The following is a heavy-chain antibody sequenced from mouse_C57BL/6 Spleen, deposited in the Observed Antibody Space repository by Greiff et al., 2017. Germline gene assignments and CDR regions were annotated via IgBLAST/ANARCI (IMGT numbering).Heavy chain of an antibody. J-gene: IGHJ3*01. V-gene: IGHV1-52*01. CDR3: ARPVYYGSSYRFAY. Sequence: QVQLQQPGAELVRPGSSVKLSCKASGYTFTSYWMHWVKQRPIQGLEWIGNIDPSDSETHYNQKFKDKATLTVDKSSSTAYMQLSSLTSEDSAVXYCARPVYYGSSYRFAYWGQGTLVTVSA. CDR2: IDPSDSET. D-gene: IGHD1-1*01. CDR1: GYTFTSYW.